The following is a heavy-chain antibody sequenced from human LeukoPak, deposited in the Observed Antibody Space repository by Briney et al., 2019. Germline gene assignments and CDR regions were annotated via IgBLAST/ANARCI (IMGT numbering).Heavy chain of an antibody. CDR3: ARGSIVVVVAARNWFDP. CDR1: GFTFSDYY. J-gene: IGHJ5*02. D-gene: IGHD2-15*01. Sequence: GGSLRLSCAASGFTFSDYYMSWIRQAPGKGLEWVSAISGSGGSTYYADSVKGRFTISRDNSKNTLYLQMNSLRAEDTAVYYCARGSIVVVVAARNWFDPWGQGTLVTVSS. CDR2: ISGSGGST. V-gene: IGHV3-23*01.